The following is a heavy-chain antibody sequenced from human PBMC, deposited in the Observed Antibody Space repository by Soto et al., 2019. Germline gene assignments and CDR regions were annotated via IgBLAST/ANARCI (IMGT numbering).Heavy chain of an antibody. J-gene: IGHJ6*03. CDR2: MSPNSGNT. CDR3: ARNYYDFWSGYPGYYMDV. CDR1: GYTFTSYD. V-gene: IGHV1-8*01. D-gene: IGHD3-3*01. Sequence: ASVKVSCKASGYTFTSYDINWVRQATGQGLEWMGWMSPNSGNTGYAQKFQGRVTMTRNTSISTAYMELSSLRSEDTAVYYCARNYYDFWSGYPGYYMDVWGKGTTVTVSS.